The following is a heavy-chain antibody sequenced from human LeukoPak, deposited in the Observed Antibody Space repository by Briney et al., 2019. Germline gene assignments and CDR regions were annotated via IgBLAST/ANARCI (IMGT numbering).Heavy chain of an antibody. J-gene: IGHJ4*02. Sequence: SGGSLRLSCAASGFTFSSYVMHWVRQAPGKGLEWVAVIWYDGSNKYYADSVKGRFTISRDNSKNTLYLQMNSLRAEDTAVYYCARPTYSGSYYWFDYWGQGTLVTVSS. CDR1: GFTFSSYV. D-gene: IGHD1-26*01. CDR3: ARPTYSGSYYWFDY. V-gene: IGHV3-33*01. CDR2: IWYDGSNK.